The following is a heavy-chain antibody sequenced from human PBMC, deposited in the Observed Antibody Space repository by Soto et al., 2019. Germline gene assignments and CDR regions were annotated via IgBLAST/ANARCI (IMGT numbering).Heavy chain of an antibody. CDR3: TTDDPINKY. CDR1: GFTFSNAW. V-gene: IGHV3-15*01. Sequence: GGSLRLSCAVSGFTFSNAWISWFRQAPGKGLEWVVRIKSKTNGGTTDYAAPVNGRFTISRDDSKNTLYLQLNSLKAEDTALYYCTTDDPINKYWGQGTLVTVSS. J-gene: IGHJ4*02. CDR2: IKSKTNGGTT.